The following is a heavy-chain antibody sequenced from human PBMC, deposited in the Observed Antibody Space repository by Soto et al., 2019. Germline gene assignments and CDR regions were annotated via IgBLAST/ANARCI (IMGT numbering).Heavy chain of an antibody. D-gene: IGHD1-26*01. CDR1: RGTFSSYG. CDR3: AGTVGPRTSDN. J-gene: IGHJ4*02. V-gene: IGHV1-69*01. CDR2: IIPIFGSA. Sequence: QVQLVQSGAEVKKPGSSVKVSCKASRGTFSSYGISWVRQAPGQGLEWMGGIIPIFGSANYAQKFQGRVTITADESTSTAYMELSSLRSEDTAIYYCAGTVGPRTSDNWGQGTLVTVSS.